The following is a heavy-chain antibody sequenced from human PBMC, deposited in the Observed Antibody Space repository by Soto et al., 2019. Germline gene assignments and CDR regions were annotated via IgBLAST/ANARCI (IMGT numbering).Heavy chain of an antibody. D-gene: IGHD1-1*01. V-gene: IGHV1-8*01. CDR3: ARGWNPYYYYGMDV. CDR2: MNPNSGNT. Sequence: ASVKVSCKASGYTFTSYDINWVRQATGQGLEWMGWMNPNSGNTGYAQKFQGRVTMTRNTSISTAYMELSSLRSEDTAVYYCARGWNPYYYYGMDVWGQGTTVTVSS. J-gene: IGHJ6*02. CDR1: GYTFTSYD.